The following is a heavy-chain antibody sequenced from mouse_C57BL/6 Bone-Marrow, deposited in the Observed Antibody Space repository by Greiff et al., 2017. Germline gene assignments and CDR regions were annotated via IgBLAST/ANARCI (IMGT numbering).Heavy chain of an antibody. Sequence: QVQLQQSGAELVRPGTSVKVSCKASGYAFTNYLIEWVKQRPGQGLEWIGVINPGSGGTNYNEKFKGKATLTADKSSSTAYMQLSSLTSEDSAVYFCARSGYYGSSYYAMDYWGQGTSVTVSS. CDR3: ARSGYYGSSYYAMDY. J-gene: IGHJ4*01. CDR2: INPGSGGT. CDR1: GYAFTNYL. V-gene: IGHV1-54*01. D-gene: IGHD1-1*01.